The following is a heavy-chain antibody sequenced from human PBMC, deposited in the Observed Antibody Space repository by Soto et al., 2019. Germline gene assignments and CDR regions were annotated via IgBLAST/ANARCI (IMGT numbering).Heavy chain of an antibody. D-gene: IGHD6-19*01. V-gene: IGHV4-59*08. CDR3: ARHSPSGWYGLAEKYYFDY. CDR1: GGSISSYY. J-gene: IGHJ4*02. Sequence: QVQLQESGPGLVKPSETLSLTCTVSGGSISSYYWSWIRQPPGKGLEWIGYIYYSGSTNYNPSLKSRVTISVDTSKNQFSLKLSSVTAADTAVYYCARHSPSGWYGLAEKYYFDYWGQGTLVTVSS. CDR2: IYYSGST.